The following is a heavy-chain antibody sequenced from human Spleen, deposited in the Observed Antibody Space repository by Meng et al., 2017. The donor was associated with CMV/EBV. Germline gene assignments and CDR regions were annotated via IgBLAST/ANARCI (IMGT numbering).Heavy chain of an antibody. V-gene: IGHV4-34*01. CDR3: ARGPLFGSDTSCADY. Sequence: VYGGSFTGYFGDWIRQPTGKGLEGIGEIHHRGSTSYNPSLKSRVTISVDTSKNQFSLRMTSVTAADTAVYYCARGPLFGSDTSCADYWGQGTLVTVSS. CDR2: IHHRGST. D-gene: IGHD2-2*01. J-gene: IGHJ4*02. CDR1: GGSFTGYF.